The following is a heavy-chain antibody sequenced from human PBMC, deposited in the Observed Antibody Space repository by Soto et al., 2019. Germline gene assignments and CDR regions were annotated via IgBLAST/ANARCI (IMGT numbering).Heavy chain of an antibody. Sequence: GGSLRLSCAASGFTFSSYGMHWVRQAPGKGLEWVAVIWYDGSNKYYADSVKGRFTISRDNSKNTLYLQMNSLRAEDTAVYYCARAYSSSLGGYWGQGTLVTVSS. D-gene: IGHD6-13*01. CDR3: ARAYSSSLGGY. J-gene: IGHJ4*02. CDR2: IWYDGSNK. V-gene: IGHV3-33*01. CDR1: GFTFSSYG.